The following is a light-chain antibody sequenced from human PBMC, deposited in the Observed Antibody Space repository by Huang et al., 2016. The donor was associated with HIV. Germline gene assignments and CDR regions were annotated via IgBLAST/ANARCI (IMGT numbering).Light chain of an antibody. CDR1: QNVGTS. CDR2: VAS. J-gene: IGKJ4*01. CDR3: QHSDGLSPLT. Sequence: IRMTQSPSSLSASTGDRVTITCRASQNVGTSLSWYQQRPRRAPGPFIYVASTLQRGVPSRFSGSGSRTVFTLTIGCLQVEDAATYYCQHSDGLSPLTFGGGT. V-gene: IGKV1-8*01.